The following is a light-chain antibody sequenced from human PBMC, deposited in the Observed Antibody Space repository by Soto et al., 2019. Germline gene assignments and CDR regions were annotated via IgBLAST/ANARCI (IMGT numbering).Light chain of an antibody. CDR1: SSDVGGYNY. CDR3: SSYRSRSTVV. CDR2: DVS. J-gene: IGLJ2*01. Sequence: QSALTQPASVSGSPGQSITISCTGTSSDVGGYNYVSWYQQHPGKAPKLIIYDVSNRPSGFSNRFSGSKSGNTASLTISGLQAEDEADYYCSSYRSRSTVVFGGGTKVTVL. V-gene: IGLV2-14*01.